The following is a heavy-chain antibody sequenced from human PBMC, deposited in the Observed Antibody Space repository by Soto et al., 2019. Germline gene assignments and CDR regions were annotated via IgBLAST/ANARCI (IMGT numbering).Heavy chain of an antibody. J-gene: IGHJ3*02. CDR1: GFNFRPYA. V-gene: IGHV3-23*01. D-gene: IGHD1-7*01. Sequence: GGSLRLSCVGSGFNFRPYAMSWVRQAPGKGLDWVSGISSSGDRTYYADSVKGRFTISRDNSKNLLILEMYSLRSDDTALYYCAKDPNGNYVGGFDMRGPGTMVTVSS. CDR3: AKDPNGNYVGGFDM. CDR2: ISSSGDRT.